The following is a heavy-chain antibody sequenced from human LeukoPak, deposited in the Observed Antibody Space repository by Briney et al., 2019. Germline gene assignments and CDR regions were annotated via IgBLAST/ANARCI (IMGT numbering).Heavy chain of an antibody. Sequence: GGSLRLSCAASGFTFSSYAMSWVRQAPGKGLEWVSAISGSGGSTYYADSVKGRFTISRDNSKNTLYLQMNSLRAEDTAVYYCAKLTLNYYGSGSYHQGDYWGQGTLVTVSS. D-gene: IGHD3-10*01. V-gene: IGHV3-23*01. J-gene: IGHJ4*02. CDR1: GFTFSSYA. CDR2: ISGSGGST. CDR3: AKLTLNYYGSGSYHQGDY.